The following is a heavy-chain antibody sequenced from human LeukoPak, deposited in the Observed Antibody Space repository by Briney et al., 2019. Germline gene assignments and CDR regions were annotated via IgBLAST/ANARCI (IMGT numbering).Heavy chain of an antibody. V-gene: IGHV4-38-2*01. D-gene: IGHD3-22*01. CDR2: IYQSGST. CDR3: ARHRTSSGYYNYSDY. CDR1: GYSISSGYY. J-gene: IGHJ4*02. Sequence: SETLSLTCAVSGYSISSGYYWGWIRQPPGKGLEWIGSIYQSGSTYYTPSLKSRVTISVDTSKNQFSLKLSSVTAADTAVYYCARHRTSSGYYNYSDYWGQGTLVTVSS.